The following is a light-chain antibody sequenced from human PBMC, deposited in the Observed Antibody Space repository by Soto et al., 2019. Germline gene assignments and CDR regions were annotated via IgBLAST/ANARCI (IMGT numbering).Light chain of an antibody. CDR1: QSVSSN. CDR3: QQRSNWQGAT. CDR2: GAS. Sequence: EIVMTQSPATLSVSPGERATLSCRASQSVSSNLAWYQQKPGQAPRLLIYGASTRATGIPARFSGSGSGTDFTLTISRLEPEDFAVYYCQQRSNWQGATFGGGTKVDIK. V-gene: IGKV3-15*01. J-gene: IGKJ4*01.